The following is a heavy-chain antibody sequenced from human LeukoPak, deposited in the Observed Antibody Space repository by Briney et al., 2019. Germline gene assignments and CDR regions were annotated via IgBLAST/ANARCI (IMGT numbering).Heavy chain of an antibody. CDR1: GYTFTTHY. D-gene: IGHD1-1*01. Sequence: ASVKVSCKASGYTFTTHYMHWVRQAPGQGLEWMGIINPSDVSTSCAQKFQGRVTLTRDTSTSTVYMELSSLRSEDTAVYYCARAHRTGTTTFDYWGQGTLVTVSS. J-gene: IGHJ4*02. CDR3: ARAHRTGTTTFDY. V-gene: IGHV1-46*01. CDR2: INPSDVST.